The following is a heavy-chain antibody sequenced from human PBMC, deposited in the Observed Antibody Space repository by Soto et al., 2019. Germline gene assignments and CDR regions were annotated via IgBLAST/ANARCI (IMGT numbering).Heavy chain of an antibody. Sequence: SETLSLTCTVSGGSISSYYWSWIRQPPGKGLEWIGYIYYSGSTNYNPSLKSRGTISVDTSKNQFSLKLSSVTAADTAVDYCGTQGYYEILTGHRGSYYYGMDVRAQGPKVTVSS. CDR3: GTQGYYEILTGHRGSYYYGMDV. CDR1: GGSISSYY. V-gene: IGHV4-59*01. J-gene: IGHJ6*02. CDR2: IYYSGST. D-gene: IGHD3-9*01.